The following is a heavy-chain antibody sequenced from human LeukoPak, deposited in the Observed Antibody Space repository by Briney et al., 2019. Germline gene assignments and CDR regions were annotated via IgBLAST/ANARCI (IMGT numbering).Heavy chain of an antibody. D-gene: IGHD3-16*02. CDR2: ISAYNGNT. Sequence: GAPVKVSCKASGYTFTSYGISWVRQAPGQGLEWMGWISAYNGNTNYAQKLQGRVTMTTDTSTSTAYMELRSLRSDDTAVYYCARDSAYDYVWGSYRMDDAFDIWGQGTMVTVSS. CDR3: ARDSAYDYVWGSYRMDDAFDI. J-gene: IGHJ3*02. CDR1: GYTFTSYG. V-gene: IGHV1-18*01.